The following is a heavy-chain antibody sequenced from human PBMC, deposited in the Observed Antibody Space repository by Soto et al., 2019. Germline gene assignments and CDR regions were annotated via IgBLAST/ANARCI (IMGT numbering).Heavy chain of an antibody. CDR2: ISGSGGST. V-gene: IGHV3-23*01. CDR3: ARHDILTGYPQGHYYYGMDV. J-gene: IGHJ6*02. Sequence: PGGSLRLSCAASGFTFSSYAMSWVRQAPGKGLEWVSAISGSGGSTYYADSVKGRFTISRDNSKNTLYLQMNSLRAEDTAVYYCARHDILTGYPQGHYYYGMDVWGQGTTVTVSS. D-gene: IGHD3-9*01. CDR1: GFTFSSYA.